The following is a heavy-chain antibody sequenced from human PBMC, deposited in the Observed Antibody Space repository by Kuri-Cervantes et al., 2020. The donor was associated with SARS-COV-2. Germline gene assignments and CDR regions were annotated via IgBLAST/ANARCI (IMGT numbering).Heavy chain of an antibody. V-gene: IGHV3-11*04. CDR3: AREGGYCSSTSCYSWAVYYYYYYMDV. J-gene: IGHJ6*03. CDR1: GFTFSDYY. Sequence: GESLKISCAASGFTFSDYYMSWIRQAPGKGPEWVSYISSSGSTIYYADSVKGRFTISRDNAKNSLYLQMNSLRAEDTAVYYCAREGGYCSSTSCYSWAVYYYYYYMDVWGKGTTVTVSS. CDR2: ISSSGSTI. D-gene: IGHD2-2*01.